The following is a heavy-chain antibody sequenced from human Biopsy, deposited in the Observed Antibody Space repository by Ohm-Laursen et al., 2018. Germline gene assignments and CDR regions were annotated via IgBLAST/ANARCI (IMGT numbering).Heavy chain of an antibody. CDR3: ARHSLDDFWSGAHYYFDY. CDR2: VYYSGST. Sequence: SDTLSLTCSVSGGSISSRNHYWGWLRQPPGKGLEWIGHVYYSGSTLYNSSLESRVTVSVDTSKNQFHLRLTSMGASDTAVYYCARHSLDDFWSGAHYYFDYWGLGTLVTVSS. J-gene: IGHJ4*02. V-gene: IGHV4-39*01. D-gene: IGHD3-3*01. CDR1: GGSISSRNHY.